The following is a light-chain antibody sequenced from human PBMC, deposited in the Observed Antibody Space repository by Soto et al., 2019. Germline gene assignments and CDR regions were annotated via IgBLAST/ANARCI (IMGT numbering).Light chain of an antibody. Sequence: EIVLTQSPATLSLSPGERATLSCRASQIVNSRLAWYQQKPGQAPSLLIYGAFTRATGIPARFSGSGSGTEFTLTIGSLHSEDFAVYYCHQYNNWPRTFGQGTKVDIK. V-gene: IGKV3-15*01. J-gene: IGKJ1*01. CDR3: HQYNNWPRT. CDR2: GAF. CDR1: QIVNSR.